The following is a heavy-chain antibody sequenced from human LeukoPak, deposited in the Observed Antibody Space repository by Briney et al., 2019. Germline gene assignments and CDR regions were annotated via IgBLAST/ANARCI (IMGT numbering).Heavy chain of an antibody. V-gene: IGHV4-39*01. CDR1: GASISSSSHN. D-gene: IGHD2-15*01. Sequence: PSETLCLTCTVSGASISSSSHNWGWIRQPPGQGLEWVADMYYSGSTNYNMALRSRVTMSVDTSRNQFSLKLSSVTAADTAMYYCARVAGCGCFDPWGQGTLVTVSS. CDR2: MYYSGST. J-gene: IGHJ5*02. CDR3: ARVAGCGCFDP.